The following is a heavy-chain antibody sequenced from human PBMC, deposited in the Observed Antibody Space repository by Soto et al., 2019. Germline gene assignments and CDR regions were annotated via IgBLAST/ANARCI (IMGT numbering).Heavy chain of an antibody. V-gene: IGHV4-4*02. Sequence: SETLSLTCAVSSGSISTNDWWSWVRQSPGKGLEWIGEIYHSGSTNYNPSLKSRVTLSVDKSKNQFFLKLTSVTAADTALYYCANVNWNDGYFDSWGQGTLVTVSS. D-gene: IGHD1-1*01. J-gene: IGHJ4*02. CDR2: IYHSGST. CDR3: ANVNWNDGYFDS. CDR1: SGSISTNDW.